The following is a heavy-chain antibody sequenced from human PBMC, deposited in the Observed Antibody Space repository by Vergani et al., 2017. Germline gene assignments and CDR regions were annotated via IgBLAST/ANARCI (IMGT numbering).Heavy chain of an antibody. CDR1: GFTFSSYA. Sequence: QVQLVESGGGVVQPGRSLRLSCAASGFTFSSYAMHWVRQAPGKGLEWVAVISYDGSNKYYADSVKGRFTISRDNSKNTLYLQMNSLRAEDMAVYYCARRASGNYVSSFDYWGQGTLVTVSS. CDR2: ISYDGSNK. CDR3: ARRASGNYVSSFDY. V-gene: IGHV3-30-3*01. J-gene: IGHJ4*02. D-gene: IGHD4-11*01.